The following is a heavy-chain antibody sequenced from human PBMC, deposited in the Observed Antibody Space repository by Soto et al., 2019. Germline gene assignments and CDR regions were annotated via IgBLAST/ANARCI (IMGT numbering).Heavy chain of an antibody. J-gene: IGHJ5*02. CDR3: ARDGGERDDFGSGYRNWFDP. CDR2: ISAYNGNT. Sequence: GASVKVSCKASGYTFTSYGISWVRQAPGQGLEWMGWISAYNGNTNYAQKLQGRVTMTTDTSTSTAYMELRSLRSDDTAVYYCARDGGERDDFGSGYRNWFDPWGQRTPVLVSS. CDR1: GYTFTSYG. D-gene: IGHD3-3*01. V-gene: IGHV1-18*01.